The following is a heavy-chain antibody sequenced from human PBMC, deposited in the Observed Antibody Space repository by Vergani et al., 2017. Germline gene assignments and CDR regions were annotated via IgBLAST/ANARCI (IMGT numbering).Heavy chain of an antibody. Sequence: VQLVQSGGGLVQPGRSLSLSCTASGFTFGDYAMSWVRQAPGKGLEWVGFIRSKAYGGTTEYAASVKGRFTISRDDSKSIAYLQMNSLKTEDTAVYYCTRDPLVVVPAAMGYYYYYYMDVWGKGTTVTVSS. CDR2: IRSKAYGGTT. D-gene: IGHD2-2*01. V-gene: IGHV3-49*04. CDR3: TRDPLVVVPAAMGYYYYYYMDV. J-gene: IGHJ6*03. CDR1: GFTFGDYA.